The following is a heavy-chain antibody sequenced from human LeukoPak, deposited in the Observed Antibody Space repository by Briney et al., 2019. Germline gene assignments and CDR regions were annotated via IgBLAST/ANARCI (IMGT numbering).Heavy chain of an antibody. CDR3: AREGFFGGGFHAFDL. J-gene: IGHJ3*01. D-gene: IGHD3-16*01. CDR2: ISSSSKNI. V-gene: IGHV3-48*02. Sequence: TGGSLRLSCAASGFTFSSYSMNWVRQAPGKGLEWISYISSSSKNIYYADSVKGRFTISRDNAKNSLYLQMNSLRDEDTAVYYCAREGFFGGGFHAFDLGGQGTGVTVFS. CDR1: GFTFSSYS.